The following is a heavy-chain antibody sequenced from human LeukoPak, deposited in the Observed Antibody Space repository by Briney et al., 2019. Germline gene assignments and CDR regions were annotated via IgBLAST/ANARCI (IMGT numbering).Heavy chain of an antibody. CDR3: ASNAAYCSGGTCYPLPGNH. V-gene: IGHV3-7*03. J-gene: IGHJ5*02. Sequence: GGSLRLSCAASGFTLSTYWMSWVRQAPGKGLEWVANIKQDGSEKYYVESVKGRFIISRDNAENSLDLQMNSLRAEDTAVYYCASNAAYCSGGTCYPLPGNHWGQGTLVTVSS. D-gene: IGHD2-15*01. CDR2: IKQDGSEK. CDR1: GFTLSTYW.